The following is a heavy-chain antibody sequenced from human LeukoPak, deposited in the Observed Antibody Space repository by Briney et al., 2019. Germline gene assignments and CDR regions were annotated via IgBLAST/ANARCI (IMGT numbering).Heavy chain of an antibody. CDR1: GFTFSIYG. CDR2: IWNDGSNK. D-gene: IGHD5-18*01. V-gene: IGHV3-33*01. CDR3: ARGRYTVMVRGLSAFDI. J-gene: IGHJ3*02. Sequence: GRSLRLSCAASGFTFSIYGMHWVRQAPGKGLEWVAVIWNDGSNKYYADSVKGRFTISRDNSKNTLYLQMNSLRGEDTAVYYCARGRYTVMVRGLSAFDIWGQGTMVTVSS.